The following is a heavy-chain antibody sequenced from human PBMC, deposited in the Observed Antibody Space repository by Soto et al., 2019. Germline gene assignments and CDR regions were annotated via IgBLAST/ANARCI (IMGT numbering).Heavy chain of an antibody. CDR3: AGGGVRDPQGSLDP. Sequence: QVQLVQSGAEVKKPGSSVKVSCKASGGTFSSYAISWVRQAPGQGLEWMGGIIPIFGTANYAQKFQGRVTITAEESTGTAYIELRSLRSEDTDVYYCAGGGVRDPQGSLDPWGQGTLVTVSS. V-gene: IGHV1-69*01. CDR2: IIPIFGTA. CDR1: GGTFSSYA. J-gene: IGHJ5*02. D-gene: IGHD1-1*01.